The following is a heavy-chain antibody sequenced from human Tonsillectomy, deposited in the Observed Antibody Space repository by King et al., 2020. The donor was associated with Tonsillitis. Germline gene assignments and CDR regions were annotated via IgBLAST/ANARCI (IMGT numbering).Heavy chain of an antibody. CDR2: IYYSGDT. D-gene: IGHD5-24*01. CDR3: AKTSPIEDWFDP. CDR1: GDSISSGTYY. Sequence: VQLQESGPGLVKPSQTLSLTCTVSGDSISSGTYYWNWIRQRPGEGLEWIGHIYYSGDTYYNPSLKSRVTISIDTSKKQFSLNLSSVTDADTAVYYCAKTSPIEDWFDPWGQGTLVTVSS. V-gene: IGHV4-31*03. J-gene: IGHJ5*02.